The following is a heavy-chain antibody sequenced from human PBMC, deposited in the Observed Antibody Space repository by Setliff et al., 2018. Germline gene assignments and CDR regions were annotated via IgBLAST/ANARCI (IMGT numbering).Heavy chain of an antibody. Sequence: ASVKVSCKASGYTFTSYGISWVRQAPGQGLEWMGWISAYNGNTNYAQKLQGRVTITADESTSTAYMELSSLRSEDTAVYYCASSRDYNFWSGYYSPLDYWGQGTLVTVSS. J-gene: IGHJ4*02. CDR2: ISAYNGNT. CDR3: ASSRDYNFWSGYYSPLDY. D-gene: IGHD3-3*01. V-gene: IGHV1-18*01. CDR1: GYTFTSYG.